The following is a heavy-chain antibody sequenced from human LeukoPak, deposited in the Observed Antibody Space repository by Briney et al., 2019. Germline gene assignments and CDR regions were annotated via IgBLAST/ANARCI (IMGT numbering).Heavy chain of an antibody. Sequence: PGGALRLSCAASGFTFREYAMSWVRQAPGKGLEWLSAITGDGGGTWYADSVEGRFTISRDNSRSTLYLQMSSLRGEDTAFFFCVKGSSGSRPYYFHYWGQGSLVTVSS. J-gene: IGHJ4*02. D-gene: IGHD3-10*01. V-gene: IGHV3-23*01. CDR3: VKGSSGSRPYYFHY. CDR2: ITGDGGGT. CDR1: GFTFREYA.